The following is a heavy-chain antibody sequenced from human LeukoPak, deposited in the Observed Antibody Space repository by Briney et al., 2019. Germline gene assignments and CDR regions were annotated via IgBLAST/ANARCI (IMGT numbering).Heavy chain of an antibody. CDR2: MNPNSGNT. D-gene: IGHD6-19*01. V-gene: IGHV1-8*02. Sequence: ASVKVSCKASGYTFTSYDINWVRQATGQGLEWMGWMNPNSGNTTYAQKFQGRVTMTEDTSIDTAFMELSSLRSEDTAVYYCVVKTTPVAGTRGGFRLDPLSSWLDPWGQGTLVTVSS. CDR3: VVKTTPVAGTRGGFRLDPLSSWLDP. CDR1: GYTFTSYD. J-gene: IGHJ5*02.